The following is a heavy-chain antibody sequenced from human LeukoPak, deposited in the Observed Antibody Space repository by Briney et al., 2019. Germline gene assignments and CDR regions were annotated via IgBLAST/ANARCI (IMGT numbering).Heavy chain of an antibody. Sequence: VKISCKASGYIFKNYFIHWIQQSPGKGLKWMGRIDPADGETKYAEKFQGRVTLTADTPTETVYMEMSSLRFEDTALYYCSTVFAGYNSVIMPPVVPDYWGQGTLVSVSA. J-gene: IGHJ4*02. D-gene: IGHD3-10*01. CDR3: STVFAGYNSVIMPPVVPDY. V-gene: IGHV1-69-2*01. CDR1: GYIFKNYF. CDR2: IDPADGET.